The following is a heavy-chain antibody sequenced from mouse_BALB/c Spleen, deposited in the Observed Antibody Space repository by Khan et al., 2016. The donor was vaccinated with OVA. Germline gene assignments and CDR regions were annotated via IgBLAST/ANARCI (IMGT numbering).Heavy chain of an antibody. D-gene: IGHD3-1*01. CDR2: IWAGGST. V-gene: IGHV2-9*02. J-gene: IGHJ2*01. CDR1: GFSLTSYG. CDR3: ARLEDI. Sequence: QVQLKESGPGLVAPSQSLSITCTVSGFSLTSYGVHWVRQPPGKGLEWLGVIWAGGSTNYNSALMSRLSISKDNSKSKVFLKKNRLQTDDAAMYYCARLEDIWGQGTTLTVSS.